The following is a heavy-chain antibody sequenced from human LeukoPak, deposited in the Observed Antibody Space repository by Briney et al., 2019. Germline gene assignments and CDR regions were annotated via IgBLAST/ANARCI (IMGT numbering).Heavy chain of an antibody. V-gene: IGHV4-59*01. CDR1: GGSISSYY. D-gene: IGHD3-10*01. CDR2: IYYSGST. J-gene: IGHJ3*02. CDR3: ARETMAHAFDI. Sequence: SETLSLPCPVSGGSISSYYWSWIRQPPGKGLEWIGYIYYSGSTNYNPSLKSRVTISVDTSKNQFSLKLSSVTAADTAVYYCARETMAHAFDIWGQGTMVTVSS.